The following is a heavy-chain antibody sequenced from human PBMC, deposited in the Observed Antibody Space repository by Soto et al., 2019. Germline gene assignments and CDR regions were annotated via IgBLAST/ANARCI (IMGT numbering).Heavy chain of an antibody. CDR2: ISAYNGNT. D-gene: IGHD2-15*01. V-gene: IGHV1-18*01. CDR1: GYTFTSYG. J-gene: IGHJ5*02. CDR3: ARSPIVVVVAAPSPNWFDP. Sequence: GASVKVSCKASGYTFTSYGISWVRQAPGQGLEWMGWISAYNGNTNYAQKLQGRVTMTTDTSTSTAYMELRSLRSDDTAVYYCARSPIVVVVAAPSPNWFDPWGQGTLVTVSS.